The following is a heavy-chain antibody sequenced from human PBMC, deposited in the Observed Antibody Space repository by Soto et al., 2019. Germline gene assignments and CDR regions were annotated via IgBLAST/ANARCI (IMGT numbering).Heavy chain of an antibody. CDR3: ARAVTMIVVGSLVY. Sequence: EVQLVESGGGLVQPGGSPRLSCAASGFTFSSYWMHWVRQAPGKGLVWVSRINSDGSSTSYADSVKGRFTISRDNAKNTLYLQMNSLRAEDTAVYYCARAVTMIVVGSLVYWGQGTLVTVSS. J-gene: IGHJ4*02. CDR2: INSDGSST. D-gene: IGHD3-22*01. CDR1: GFTFSSYW. V-gene: IGHV3-74*01.